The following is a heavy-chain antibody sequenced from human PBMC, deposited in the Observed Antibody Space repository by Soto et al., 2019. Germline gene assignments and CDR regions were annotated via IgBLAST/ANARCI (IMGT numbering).Heavy chain of an antibody. J-gene: IGHJ4*02. CDR2: INPNSGGT. D-gene: IGHD2-8*01. CDR3: ARGCANGVCRDFDY. CDR1: GYTFTGYY. V-gene: IGHV1-2*04. Sequence: ASVKVSCKASGYTFTGYYMHWVRQAPGQGLEWMGWINPNSGGTNYAQKFQGWVTMTRDTSISTACMELSRLRSDDTAVYYCARGCANGVCRDFDYWGQGTLVTVSS.